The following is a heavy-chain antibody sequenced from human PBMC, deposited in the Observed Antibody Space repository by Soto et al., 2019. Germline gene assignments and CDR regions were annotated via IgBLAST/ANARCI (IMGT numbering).Heavy chain of an antibody. Sequence: SETLSLTCTVSGGSISSYYWSWIRQPPGKGLEWIGYIYYSGSTNYNPSLKSRVTISVDTSKNQFSLKLSSVTAADTAVCYCARETGYGDYLGWFDPWGQGTLVTVSS. CDR2: IYYSGST. J-gene: IGHJ5*02. V-gene: IGHV4-59*01. D-gene: IGHD4-17*01. CDR1: GGSISSYY. CDR3: ARETGYGDYLGWFDP.